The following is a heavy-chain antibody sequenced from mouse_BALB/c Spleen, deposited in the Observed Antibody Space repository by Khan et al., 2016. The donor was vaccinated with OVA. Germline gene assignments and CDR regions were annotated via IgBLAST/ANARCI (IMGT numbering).Heavy chain of an antibody. CDR2: IWSGGST. Sequence: VQLQESGPGLVQPSQSLSITCTVSGFSLTSYGVHWVRQSPGKGLEWLGVIWSGGSTDYNAAFISRLSISKDNSKSQVFFKMNSLQANDTAIYYCARRGYYYGGGAWFPYWGQGTLVTVSA. CDR3: ARRGYYYGGGAWFPY. J-gene: IGHJ3*01. V-gene: IGHV2-2*02. D-gene: IGHD1-1*01. CDR1: GFSLTSYG.